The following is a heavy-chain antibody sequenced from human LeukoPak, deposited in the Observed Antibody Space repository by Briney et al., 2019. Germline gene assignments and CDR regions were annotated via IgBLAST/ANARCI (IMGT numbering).Heavy chain of an antibody. V-gene: IGHV4-39*01. CDR3: ARHEYSGSYYGLSWFDP. D-gene: IGHD1-26*01. Sequence: PSETLSLTCTVSGGSISSSGYYWGWIRQPPGKGLEWIASIYYSGSTYYNPSLKSRVTISVDTSEYQLSLKLSSLTAADTAVYYCARHEYSGSYYGLSWFDPWGQGTLVTVSS. J-gene: IGHJ5*02. CDR2: IYYSGST. CDR1: GGSISSSGYY.